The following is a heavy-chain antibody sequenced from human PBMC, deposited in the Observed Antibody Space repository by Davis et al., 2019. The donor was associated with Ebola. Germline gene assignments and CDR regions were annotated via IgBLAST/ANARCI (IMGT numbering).Heavy chain of an antibody. J-gene: IGHJ4*02. Sequence: ASVKVSCKASGGTFSSYAITWVRQAPGQGLEWMGWISAYNGNTNYAQKPQGRVTMTTDTSTSTAYMELRSLRSDDTAVYYCAREGNHAYYDFWSGYSLDYWGQGTLVTVSS. CDR1: GGTFSSYA. D-gene: IGHD3-3*01. CDR3: AREGNHAYYDFWSGYSLDY. CDR2: ISAYNGNT. V-gene: IGHV1-18*01.